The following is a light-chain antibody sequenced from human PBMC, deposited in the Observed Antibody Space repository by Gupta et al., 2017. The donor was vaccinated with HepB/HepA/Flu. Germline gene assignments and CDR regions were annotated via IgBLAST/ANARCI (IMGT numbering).Light chain of an antibody. CDR2: AAS. J-gene: IGKJ5*01. CDR3: QQLKSYPRA. CDR1: EGISSY. Sequence: DIQWTPSPSSLSASVGDRVTITCRASEGISSYLAWYQQKPGKAPKLLIYAASTSQSGVPSRFSGSGSGTEFTLTISSLQPEDFATYYCQQLKSYPRAFGQGTQLEIK. V-gene: IGKV1-9*01.